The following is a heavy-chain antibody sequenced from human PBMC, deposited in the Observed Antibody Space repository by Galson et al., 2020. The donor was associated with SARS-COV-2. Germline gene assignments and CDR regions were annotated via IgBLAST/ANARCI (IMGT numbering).Heavy chain of an antibody. V-gene: IGHV3-30*04. J-gene: IGHJ4*02. CDR3: ARETDDYTSSWYDY. CDR2: ISYDGTTR. Sequence: QLGESLKISCRASGFTFSSSAMHWVRPAPGKGLEWVAIISYDGTTRYNLDSVKGRFTISRDNSKNTLYLQMDSLTTEDTALYYCARETDDYTSSWYDYWGQGTLVTVSS. D-gene: IGHD6-13*01. CDR1: GFTFSSSA.